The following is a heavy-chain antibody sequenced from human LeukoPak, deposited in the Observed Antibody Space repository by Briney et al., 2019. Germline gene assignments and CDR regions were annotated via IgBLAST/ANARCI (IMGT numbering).Heavy chain of an antibody. CDR3: AKEYDYYDSSGYP. V-gene: IGHV3-30*02. D-gene: IGHD3-22*01. CDR2: IRYDGSNK. Sequence: GGSLRLSCAASGFTFSSYGMHWVRQAPGKGLEWVAFIRYDGSNKYYADSVKGRFTISGDNSKNTLYLQMNSLRAEDTAVYYCAKEYDYYDSSGYPGGQGTLVTVSS. CDR1: GFTFSSYG. J-gene: IGHJ5*02.